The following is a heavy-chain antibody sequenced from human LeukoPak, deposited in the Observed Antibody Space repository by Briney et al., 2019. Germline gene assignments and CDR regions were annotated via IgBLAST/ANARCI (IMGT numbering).Heavy chain of an antibody. CDR2: ISYDGSNK. Sequence: GRSLRLSCAAPGFTFSSYAMHWVRQAPGKGLEWVAVISYDGSNKYYADSVKGRFTISRDNSKNTLYLQMNSLRAEDTAVYYCARDMASGWYDAFDIWGQGTMVTVPS. CDR3: ARDMASGWYDAFDI. CDR1: GFTFSSYA. V-gene: IGHV3-30-3*01. D-gene: IGHD6-19*01. J-gene: IGHJ3*02.